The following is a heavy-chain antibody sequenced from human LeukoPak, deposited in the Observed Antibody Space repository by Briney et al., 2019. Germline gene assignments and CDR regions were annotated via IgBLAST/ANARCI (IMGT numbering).Heavy chain of an antibody. Sequence: GGSLRLSCVASGFTFSSYAMSWVRQAPGKGLEWVSAISGSGGTTYYADSVKGRFTISRDNSKNTLYLQMNSLRAEDTAVYYCAKRGYYYDSSGYYYFDYWGQGTLVTVSS. CDR2: ISGSGGTT. CDR3: AKRGYYYDSSGYYYFDY. J-gene: IGHJ4*02. CDR1: GFTFSSYA. V-gene: IGHV3-23*01. D-gene: IGHD3-22*01.